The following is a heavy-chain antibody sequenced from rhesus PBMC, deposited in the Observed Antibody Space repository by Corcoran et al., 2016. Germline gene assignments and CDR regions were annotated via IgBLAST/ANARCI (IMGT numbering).Heavy chain of an antibody. Sequence: QVQLQESGPGLVKPSEALSLTCRVSGGSISGYYWHWIRQSPEQGLEWIGNIYGEGSANNFNPSIKSRVNRSVDTSKNQLALKLRSVTAADTAVYFGARRWMADYDGLEYWGQGVVVTVSS. J-gene: IGHJ6*01. CDR3: ARRWMADYDGLEY. V-gene: IGHV4S11*01. D-gene: IGHD6-37*01. CDR1: GGSISGYY. CDR2: IYGEGSAN.